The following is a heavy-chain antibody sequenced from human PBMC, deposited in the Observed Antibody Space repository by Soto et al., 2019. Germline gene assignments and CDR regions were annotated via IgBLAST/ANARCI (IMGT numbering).Heavy chain of an antibody. CDR2: VYHSGNT. CDR1: GVSVTSYH. Sequence: SETLSLTCSVSGVSVTSYHWSWIRQFPGKGLGWIAYVYHSGNTNYNPSLKSRVIISVDTSKNLFSLKLTSVTAADTAVYYCARIPVDTSMIYWLDPWGQGTLVTVSS. J-gene: IGHJ5*02. V-gene: IGHV4-59*02. D-gene: IGHD5-18*01. CDR3: ARIPVDTSMIYWLDP.